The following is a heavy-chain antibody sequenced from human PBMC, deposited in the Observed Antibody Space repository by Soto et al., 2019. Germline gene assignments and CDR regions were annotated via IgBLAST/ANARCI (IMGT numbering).Heavy chain of an antibody. V-gene: IGHV3-9*01. CDR1: GFTFDDYA. CDR3: ARKGYCTSTNCYVDY. Sequence: EVQLVESGGGLVQPGRSLRLSCAASGFTFDDYAMHWVRQAPGKGLERVSGISWNSGSIGYAESVKGRFTISRDNAKNSLFLQMNSLRAEDTALYYCARKGYCTSTNCYVDYWGQGTLVTVSS. D-gene: IGHD2-2*01. CDR2: ISWNSGSI. J-gene: IGHJ4*02.